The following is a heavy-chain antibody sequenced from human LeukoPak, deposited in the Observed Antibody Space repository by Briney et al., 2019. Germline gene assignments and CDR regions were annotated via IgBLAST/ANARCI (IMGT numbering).Heavy chain of an antibody. CDR1: GGSFSVYY. V-gene: IGHV4-34*01. CDR2: INHSGNT. Sequence: SETLSLTCAVYGGSFSVYYWSWIRQPPGKGLEWIGEINHSGNTNYNPSLKSRVTISVDTSKNQFSLKLSSVTTADTAVYYCARGGFYCGGDCYVDYWGQGTLVTVSS. CDR3: ARGGFYCGGDCYVDY. D-gene: IGHD2-21*02. J-gene: IGHJ4*02.